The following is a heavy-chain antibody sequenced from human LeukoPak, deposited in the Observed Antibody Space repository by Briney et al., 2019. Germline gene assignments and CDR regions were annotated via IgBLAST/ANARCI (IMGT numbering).Heavy chain of an antibody. CDR3: ARHSSGWIYYFDY. J-gene: IGHJ4*02. CDR2: INHSGSA. V-gene: IGHV4-34*01. Sequence: SETLSLTCAVSGGSFSGYYWTWIRQPPGKGLEWIGEINHSGSANYNPSLMSRVTISLDTSKNHFSLNLSSVTAADTAVYYCARHSSGWIYYFDYWGQGTLVTVSS. CDR1: GGSFSGYY. D-gene: IGHD6-19*01.